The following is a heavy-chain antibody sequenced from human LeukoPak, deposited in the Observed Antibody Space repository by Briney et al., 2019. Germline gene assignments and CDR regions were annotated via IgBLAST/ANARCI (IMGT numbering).Heavy chain of an antibody. J-gene: IGHJ4*02. Sequence: GASVKVSCKASGYTFTGYYMHWVRQAPGQGLEWMGWINPNSGGTNYAQKFQGRVTMTRDTSISTAYMELSRLRSDDTAVYYCARGATVTTWASCSYWGQGTLVTVSS. V-gene: IGHV1-2*02. CDR3: ARGATVTTWASCSY. D-gene: IGHD4-17*01. CDR1: GYTFTGYY. CDR2: INPNSGGT.